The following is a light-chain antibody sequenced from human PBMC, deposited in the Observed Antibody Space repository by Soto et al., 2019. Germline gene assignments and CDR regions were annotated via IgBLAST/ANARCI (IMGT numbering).Light chain of an antibody. CDR3: QHYHYLTPFT. CDR2: GAS. Sequence: DIQMTQSPSSLSASVGARVSITCQASQDIRTSLSWFQQKPGRAPNLLIYGASYLETGVPSRFRVSGSGTDFTFTISSLQAEDIATYYCQHYHYLTPFTFGPGTRVDVK. V-gene: IGKV1-33*01. J-gene: IGKJ3*01. CDR1: QDIRTS.